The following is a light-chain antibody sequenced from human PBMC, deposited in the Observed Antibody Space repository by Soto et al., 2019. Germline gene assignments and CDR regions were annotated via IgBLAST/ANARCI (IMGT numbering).Light chain of an antibody. J-gene: IGKJ2*01. CDR1: QSVLQKSNNRNY. CDR2: WAS. V-gene: IGKV4-1*01. Sequence: DIVMTQSPDSLAVSLGERATINCKSSQSVLQKSNNRNYLAWYQQKPGQPPKLLIYWASTRESGVPDRFSGSESGTDFTLTISRLQAEDVAVYYCQQFYATPPYTFGQGTKLEIK. CDR3: QQFYATPPYT.